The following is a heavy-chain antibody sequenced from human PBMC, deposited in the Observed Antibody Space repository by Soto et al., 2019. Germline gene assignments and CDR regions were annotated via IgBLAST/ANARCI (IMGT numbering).Heavy chain of an antibody. V-gene: IGHV1-69*13. CDR2: IMPIFGTT. CDR1: GGNFTSHG. CDR3: ARVSGRGWYNWFDP. Sequence: ASVKVSFKASGGNFTSHGVSWVRQAPGQGLEFMGGIMPIFGTTNYAQKFRGRVTITADEPTSTVYMELRSLRSEDTAVYYCARVSGRGWYNWFDPWGQGTPVTVSS. D-gene: IGHD6-19*01. J-gene: IGHJ5*02.